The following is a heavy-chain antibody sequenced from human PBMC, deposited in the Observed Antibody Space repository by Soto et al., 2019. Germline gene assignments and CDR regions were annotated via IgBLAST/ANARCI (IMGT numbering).Heavy chain of an antibody. V-gene: IGHV1-24*01. D-gene: IGHD2-2*01. CDR3: ATVPPIRDVVVPAAIPDY. CDR2: FDPEDGET. J-gene: IGHJ4*02. Sequence: QVQLVQSGAEVKKPGASVKVSCKVSGYTLTELSMHWVRQAPGKGLEWMGGFDPEDGETIYAQEFQGRVTMTEDTSTDTAYMELSSLRSEDTAVYYCATVPPIRDVVVPAAIPDYWGQGTLVTVSS. CDR1: GYTLTELS.